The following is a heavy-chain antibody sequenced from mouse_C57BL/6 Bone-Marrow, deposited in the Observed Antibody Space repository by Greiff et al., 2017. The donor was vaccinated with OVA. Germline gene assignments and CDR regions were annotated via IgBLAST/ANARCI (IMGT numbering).Heavy chain of an antibody. D-gene: IGHD1-1*01. Sequence: QVQLQQPGAELVRPGSSVKLSCKASGYTFTSYWMHWVKQRPIQGLEWIGNIDPSDSETHYNQKFKDKATLTVDKSSSTAYMQLSSLTSEDSAVYYCARTDYYGSSLWYFYVWGTGTTVTVSS. CDR2: IDPSDSET. CDR1: GYTFTSYW. J-gene: IGHJ1*03. CDR3: ARTDYYGSSLWYFYV. V-gene: IGHV1-52*01.